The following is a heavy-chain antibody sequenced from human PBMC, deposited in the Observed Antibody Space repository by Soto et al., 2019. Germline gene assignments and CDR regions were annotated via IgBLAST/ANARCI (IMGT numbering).Heavy chain of an antibody. D-gene: IGHD5-18*01. CDR2: ISYSGST. J-gene: IGHJ4*02. Sequence: PSETLSLTCAVSGGSISSSSYYWSWIRQHPGKGLEWIGYISYSGSTYYGTSLKSRVTISVDTSKSQFSLNLSSVTAADTSVYYCARSGYSYGPNPHLYWGQGTLVTVSS. CDR3: ARSGYSYGPNPHLY. CDR1: GGSISSSSYY. V-gene: IGHV4-31*11.